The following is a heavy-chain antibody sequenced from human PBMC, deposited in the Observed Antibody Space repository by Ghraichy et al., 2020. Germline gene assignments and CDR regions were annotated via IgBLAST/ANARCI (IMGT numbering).Heavy chain of an antibody. V-gene: IGHV3-7*01. CDR1: GFTFSSYW. CDR3: ARQGFCSGGSCFYGMDV. J-gene: IGHJ6*02. CDR2: IKQDGSDK. Sequence: GGSLRLSCAASGFTFSSYWMSWVRQAPGKGLEWVANIKQDGSDKYYVDSVKGRFTISRDNAKNSLYLQMNSLRAEDTAVYYCARQGFCSGGSCFYGMDVWGQGTTVTVSS. D-gene: IGHD2-15*01.